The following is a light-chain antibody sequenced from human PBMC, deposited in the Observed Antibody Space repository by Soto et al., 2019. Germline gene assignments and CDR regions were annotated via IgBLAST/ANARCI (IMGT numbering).Light chain of an antibody. CDR1: QTIIGNY. CDR2: GAS. J-gene: IGKJ2*01. V-gene: IGKV3-20*01. Sequence: ESVLTQSPGTLSLSPGERDTLSCRASQTIIGNYLAWYQQKPGQAPRLLIYGASNRATGVPDRVSGSYSGTDFTLTITRLEPEDFAVYYCEQHVNSVYIFGQGTRLEIK. CDR3: EQHVNSVYI.